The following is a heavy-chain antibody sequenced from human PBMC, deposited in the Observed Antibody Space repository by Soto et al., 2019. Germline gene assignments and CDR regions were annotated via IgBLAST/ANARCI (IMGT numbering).Heavy chain of an antibody. J-gene: IGHJ4*02. CDR3: ASSVVVPSTMNYFDY. CDR1: RHNGNANW. CDR2: IYPGDSDT. D-gene: IGHD2-15*01. Sequence: GDPLNIGSKDYRHNGNANWIGWVRQMARKGLEWMGIIYPGDSDTRYSPSFQGQVTISADKSIRTAYLQWSSLKASDTAMYYCASSVVVPSTMNYFDYRGQGALVTVSS. V-gene: IGHV5-51*01.